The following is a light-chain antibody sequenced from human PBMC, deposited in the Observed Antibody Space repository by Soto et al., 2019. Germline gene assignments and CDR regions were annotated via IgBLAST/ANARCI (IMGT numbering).Light chain of an antibody. Sequence: NGLKLSPGTVSLYPGERATLSCRASQSVSSSYLAWYQQKPGQAPRLLIYGASSRATGIPDRFSGGGSGTDFTLTISRLEPEDFAVYYCQQYGRSGTFGQGTKVDIK. CDR1: QSVSSSY. CDR3: QQYGRSGT. J-gene: IGKJ1*01. CDR2: GAS. V-gene: IGKV3-20*01.